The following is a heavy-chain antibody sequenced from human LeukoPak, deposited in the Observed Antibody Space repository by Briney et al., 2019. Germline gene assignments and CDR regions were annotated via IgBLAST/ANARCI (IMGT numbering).Heavy chain of an antibody. J-gene: IGHJ3*02. CDR2: IRYDGSIK. V-gene: IGHV3-30*02. CDR3: AKERDFGAFDI. D-gene: IGHD3-16*01. Sequence: PGGSLRLSCTASGFNLSSYGVHWVRQAPGKGLEWVTFIRYDGSIKYYADSVKGRFTISRDNSKNTLYLQMNSLRAEDTAVYYCAKERDFGAFDIWGQGTMVTVSS. CDR1: GFNLSSYG.